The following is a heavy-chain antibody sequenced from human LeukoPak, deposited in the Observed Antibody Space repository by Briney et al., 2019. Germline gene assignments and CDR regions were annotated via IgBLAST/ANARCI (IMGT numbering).Heavy chain of an antibody. J-gene: IGHJ4*02. CDR3: AKAYVWGSYRYFDY. V-gene: IGHV7-4-1*02. CDR1: GYTFTSYA. D-gene: IGHD3-16*02. Sequence: ASVKVSCKASGYTFTSYAMNWVRQAPGQGLEWMGWFNTNTGNPTYAQGFTGRFVFSLDTSVSTAYLQISSLKAEDTAVYYCAKAYVWGSYRYFDYWGQGTLVTVSS. CDR2: FNTNTGNP.